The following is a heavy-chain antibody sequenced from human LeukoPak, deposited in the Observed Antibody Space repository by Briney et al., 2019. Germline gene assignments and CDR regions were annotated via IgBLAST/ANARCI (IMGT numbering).Heavy chain of an antibody. CDR1: GYTFTSYD. Sequence: GASAKVSCKASGYTFTSYDINWVRQATGQGLEWMGWMNPNSGNTGYAQKFQGRVTMTRNTSISTAYMELSSLRSEDTAVYYCAKEAADIVVVPAAMMDSWGQGTLVTVSS. J-gene: IGHJ5*01. CDR2: MNPNSGNT. V-gene: IGHV1-8*01. D-gene: IGHD2-2*01. CDR3: AKEAADIVVVPAAMMDS.